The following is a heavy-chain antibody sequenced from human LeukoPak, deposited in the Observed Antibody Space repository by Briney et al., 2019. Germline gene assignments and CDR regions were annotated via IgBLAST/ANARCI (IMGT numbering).Heavy chain of an antibody. J-gene: IGHJ5*02. D-gene: IGHD3-22*01. V-gene: IGHV4-59*01. CDR2: IYYSGST. CDR1: GGSISSYY. Sequence: PSETLSLTCTVSGGSISSYYWSWIRQPPGKGLEWIGCIYYSGSTNYNPSLKSRVTISVDTSKNQFSLKLSSVTAADTAVYYCAREGYYDSSGYYDRWFDPWGQGTLVTVSS. CDR3: AREGYYDSSGYYDRWFDP.